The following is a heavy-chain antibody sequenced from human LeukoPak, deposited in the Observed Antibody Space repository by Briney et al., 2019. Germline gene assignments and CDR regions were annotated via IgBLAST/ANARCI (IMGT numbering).Heavy chain of an antibody. J-gene: IGHJ1*01. Sequence: PGGSLRLSCAASGFTVSSDYMSWVRQAPGKGLEWVSLLYSGGRTEYVDSVKGRFTIYRDNSKNTLFLQMNSLRVEDTALYYCARVGCSGGVCYTQYFHHWGQGTLVTVSP. CDR3: ARVGCSGGVCYTQYFHH. V-gene: IGHV3-53*01. CDR1: GFTVSSDY. CDR2: LYSGGRT. D-gene: IGHD2-8*02.